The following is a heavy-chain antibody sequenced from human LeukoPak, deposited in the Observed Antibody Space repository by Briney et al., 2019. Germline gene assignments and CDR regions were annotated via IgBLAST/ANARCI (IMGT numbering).Heavy chain of an antibody. Sequence: GGSLRLSCAASGFAFSSAWMNWVRQAPGRGLEWVGLIKSRPDGGTTYYAAPAKGRFTISRDDSKNTLYLQMNSLKTEDTAIYYCTTGDYGAFEFWGQGTLVTVSS. J-gene: IGHJ4*02. CDR1: GFAFSSAW. CDR3: TTGDYGAFEF. D-gene: IGHD4-17*01. CDR2: IKSRPDGGTT. V-gene: IGHV3-15*01.